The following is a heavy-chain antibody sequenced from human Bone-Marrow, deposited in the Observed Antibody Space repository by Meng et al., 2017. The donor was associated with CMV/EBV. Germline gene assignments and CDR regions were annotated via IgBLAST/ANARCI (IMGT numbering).Heavy chain of an antibody. D-gene: IGHD2-2*01. CDR3: ARGGRYCSTMGCLELGN. CDR1: GFTFSPYW. CDR2: INSDGTST. Sequence: GESLKISCAASGFTFSPYWMHWVRQAPGKGLEWVSRINSDGTSTSYADSVKGRLTIYRDNAKNTAYLQMDSLRVEDTAVYYCARGGRYCSTMGCLELGNWGQGTLVTVSS. J-gene: IGHJ1*01. V-gene: IGHV3-74*01.